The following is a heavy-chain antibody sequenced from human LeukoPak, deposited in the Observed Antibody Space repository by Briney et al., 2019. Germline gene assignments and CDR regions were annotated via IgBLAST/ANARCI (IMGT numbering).Heavy chain of an antibody. J-gene: IGHJ6*02. V-gene: IGHV4-34*01. D-gene: IGHD3-10*02. CDR2: INHSGST. CDR1: GGSFSGYY. CDR3: ARFFSLVRGVSLSSGMDV. Sequence: PSETLSLTCAVYGGSFSGYYWSWIRQPPGKGLEWIGEINHSGSTNYNPSLKSRVTISVDTSKNQFSLKLSSVTAADTAVYYCARFFSLVRGVSLSSGMDVWGQGTTVTVSS.